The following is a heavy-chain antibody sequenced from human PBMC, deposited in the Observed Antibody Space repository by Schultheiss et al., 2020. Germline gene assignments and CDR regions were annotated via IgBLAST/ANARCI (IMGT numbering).Heavy chain of an antibody. CDR3: AKDHWEYSSSQNSDY. V-gene: IGHV3-30*18. J-gene: IGHJ4*02. CDR2: IPYDGSNK. D-gene: IGHD6-13*01. CDR1: GFTFSSYG. Sequence: GGSLRLSCAASGFTFSSYGMHWVRQAPGKGLEWVAVIPYDGSNKYYADSVKGRFTISRDNSKNTLYLQMNSLRAEDTAVYYCAKDHWEYSSSQNSDYWGQGTLVTVSS.